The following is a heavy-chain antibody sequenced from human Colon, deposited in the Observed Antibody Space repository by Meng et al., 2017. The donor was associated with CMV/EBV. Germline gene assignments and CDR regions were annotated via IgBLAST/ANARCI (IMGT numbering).Heavy chain of an antibody. Sequence: LRLSCTVSGYSIRSGDYYWSWIRQSPGKGLEWIGYIYDSGSTFYSPTLRSRVVVSVDKSTNQFFLRLTSVTAADTAVYYCARQQGSGSYVDSFDNWGQGILVTVSS. V-gene: IGHV4-30-4*01. J-gene: IGHJ4*02. CDR2: IYDSGST. CDR3: ARQQGSGSYVDSFDN. CDR1: GYSIRSGDYY. D-gene: IGHD3-10*01.